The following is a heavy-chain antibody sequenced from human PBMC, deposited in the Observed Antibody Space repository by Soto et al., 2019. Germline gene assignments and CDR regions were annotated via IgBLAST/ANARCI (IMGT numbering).Heavy chain of an antibody. CDR1: GGSISSYY. J-gene: IGHJ3*02. CDR3: ARGLKVDAFDI. CDR2: IYYSGST. D-gene: IGHD3-16*01. Sequence: QVQLQESGPGLVKPSETLSLTCTDSGGSISSYYWSWIRQPPGKGLEWIGYIYYSGSTNYNPSLKSRVTISVDTSKNQFSLKLSSVTAADTAVYYCARGLKVDAFDIWGQGTMVTVSS. V-gene: IGHV4-59*01.